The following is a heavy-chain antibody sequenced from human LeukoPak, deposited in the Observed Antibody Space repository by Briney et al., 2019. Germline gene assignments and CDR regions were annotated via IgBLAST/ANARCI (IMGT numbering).Heavy chain of an antibody. J-gene: IGHJ6*02. CDR2: ISAYSGNT. CDR1: GYTFTSYG. CDR3: ARDPNDYGDYGTFNYAMDV. Sequence: ASVKVSCKASGYTFTSYGISWVRQAPGQGLEWMGWISAYSGNTNYAQKFQGRVTMTTDTSTSTAYMELRSLRSDDTAVYYCARDPNDYGDYGTFNYAMDVWGQGTTVTVSS. V-gene: IGHV1-18*01. D-gene: IGHD4-17*01.